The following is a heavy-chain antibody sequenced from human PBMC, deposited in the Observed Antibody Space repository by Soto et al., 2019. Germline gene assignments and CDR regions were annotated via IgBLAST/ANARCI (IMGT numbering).Heavy chain of an antibody. J-gene: IGHJ4*02. Sequence: PSETLSLTCAGSGYSIISGYYWGWIRQPPGKGLEWIGSIYHSVSTYYNPSLKSRVTISVDTSKNQFSLKLSSVTAADTAVYYCARAVYDFWCRYRAPFDYLGQGKLAPVSS. V-gene: IGHV4-38-2*01. CDR2: IYHSVST. CDR1: GYSIISGYY. D-gene: IGHD3-3*01. CDR3: ARAVYDFWCRYRAPFDY.